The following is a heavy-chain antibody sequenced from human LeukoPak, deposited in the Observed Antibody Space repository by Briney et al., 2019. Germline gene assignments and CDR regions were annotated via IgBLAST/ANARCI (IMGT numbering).Heavy chain of an antibody. CDR2: IRSDGSNK. CDR1: GFTFSIYG. V-gene: IGHV3-30*02. Sequence: GGSLRLSCAASGFTFSIYGMHWVRQAPGKGLEWVAFIRSDGSNKYYADSVKGRFTISRDNSKYTLYLQMNSLTAEDTAVYYCAKDQGWNVDWYFDLWGRGTLVTVSS. CDR3: AKDQGWNVDWYFDL. J-gene: IGHJ2*01. D-gene: IGHD1-1*01.